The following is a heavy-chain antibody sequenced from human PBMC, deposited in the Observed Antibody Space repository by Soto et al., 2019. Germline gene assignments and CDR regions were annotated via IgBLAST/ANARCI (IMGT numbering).Heavy chain of an antibody. CDR3: ASLARTTVTTVWFDP. V-gene: IGHV1-69*02. CDR2: IIPILGIA. D-gene: IGHD4-17*01. J-gene: IGHJ5*02. CDR1: GGTFSSYT. Sequence: QVQLVQSGAEVKKPGSSVKVSCKASGGTFSSYTISWVRQAPGQGLEWMGRIIPILGIANYAQKFQGRVTITADKSTSTAYMELSSLRSEDTAVYYCASLARTTVTTVWFDPWGQGTLVTVSS.